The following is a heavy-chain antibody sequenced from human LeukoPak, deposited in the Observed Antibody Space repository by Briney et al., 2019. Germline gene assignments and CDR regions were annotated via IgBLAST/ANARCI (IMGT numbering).Heavy chain of an antibody. D-gene: IGHD3-3*01. V-gene: IGHV4-39*07. CDR1: GGSISSSSYY. CDR3: ARADYDFWSGYSPTYYYYMDV. J-gene: IGHJ6*03. Sequence: SETLSLTCTVSGGSISSSSYYWGWIRQPPGKGLEWIGSIYYSGSTNYNPSLKSRVTISVDTSKNQFSLKLSSVTAADTAVYYCARADYDFWSGYSPTYYYYMDVWGKGTTVTVSS. CDR2: IYYSGST.